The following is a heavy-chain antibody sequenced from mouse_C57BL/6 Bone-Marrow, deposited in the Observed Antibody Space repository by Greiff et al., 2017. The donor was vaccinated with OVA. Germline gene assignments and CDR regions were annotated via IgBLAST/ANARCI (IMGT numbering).Heavy chain of an antibody. CDR3: TTDDYDWFAY. CDR2: IDPENGDT. Sequence: EVQLQQSGAELVRPGASVKLSCTASGFNIKDDYMHWVKQRPEQGLEWIGWIDPENGDTEYASKFQGKATITAATSSNTAYLQLSRLTSEDTAVYYCTTDDYDWFAYWGQGTLVTVSA. V-gene: IGHV14-4*01. J-gene: IGHJ3*01. D-gene: IGHD2-4*01. CDR1: GFNIKDDY.